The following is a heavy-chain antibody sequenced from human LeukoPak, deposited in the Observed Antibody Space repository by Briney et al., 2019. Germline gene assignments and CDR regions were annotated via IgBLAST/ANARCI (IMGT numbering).Heavy chain of an antibody. J-gene: IGHJ4*02. CDR1: GFRFSNYG. CDR3: VKGYYDFDY. Sequence: PGGSLRLSCTASGFRFSNYGMHWVRQAPGKGLEWITVISYDGSNEYYADSVEGRFTISRDNSKITLYLQMNSLRAEDTAVYYCVKGYYDFDYWGQGTLVTVSS. V-gene: IGHV3-30*18. D-gene: IGHD3-3*01. CDR2: ISYDGSNE.